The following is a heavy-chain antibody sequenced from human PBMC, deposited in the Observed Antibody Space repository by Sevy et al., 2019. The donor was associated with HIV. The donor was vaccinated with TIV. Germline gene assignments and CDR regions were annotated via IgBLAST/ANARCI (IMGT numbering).Heavy chain of an antibody. Sequence: GGSLRLSCAASGITFKNYAMNWVRQAPGKGLNWVSSIFGSGGTTYYADSVRGRFTISRDTSKNTLFLQMNSRRTEDTALYYCAGGRFDSSGSFDAFDIWGQGTMVTVSS. J-gene: IGHJ3*02. CDR2: IFGSGGTT. CDR1: GITFKNYA. CDR3: AGGRFDSSGSFDAFDI. D-gene: IGHD3-22*01. V-gene: IGHV3-23*01.